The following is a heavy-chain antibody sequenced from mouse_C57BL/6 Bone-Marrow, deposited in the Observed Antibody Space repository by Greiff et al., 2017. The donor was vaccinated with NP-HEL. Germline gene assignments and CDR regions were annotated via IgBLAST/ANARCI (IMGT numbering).Heavy chain of an antibody. CDR3: ARGPPFDY. D-gene: IGHD6-1*01. Sequence: QVHVKQSGAELVRPGTSVKMSCKASGYTFTNYWIGWAKQRPGHGLEWIGDIYPGGGYTNYNEKFKGKATLTADKSSSTAYMQFSSLTSEDSAIYYCARGPPFDYWGQGTTLTVSS. J-gene: IGHJ2*01. V-gene: IGHV1-63*01. CDR1: GYTFTNYW. CDR2: IYPGGGYT.